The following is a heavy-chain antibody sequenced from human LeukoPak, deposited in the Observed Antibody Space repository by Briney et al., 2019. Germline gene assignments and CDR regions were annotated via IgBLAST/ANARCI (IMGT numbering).Heavy chain of an antibody. CDR3: ARIWRGNFDY. CDR1: GGSISSSSYY. D-gene: IGHD3-3*01. Sequence: PSETLSLTCTVSGGSISSSSYYWGWIRQPPGKGLEWIGSIYYSGSTYYNPSLKSRVTISVDTSKNQFSLKLSSVTAADTAVYYCARIWRGNFDYWGQGTLVTVSS. J-gene: IGHJ4*02. V-gene: IGHV4-39*01. CDR2: IYYSGST.